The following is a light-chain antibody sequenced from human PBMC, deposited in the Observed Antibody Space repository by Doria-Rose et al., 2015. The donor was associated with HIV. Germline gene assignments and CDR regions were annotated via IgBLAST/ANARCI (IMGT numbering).Light chain of an antibody. V-gene: IGKV3-20*01. CDR1: QRVKSSY. Sequence: EIVMTQSPGTLSLSPGERATLSCRASQRVKSSYLAWYQQQPVQALMLLIYDASTRATGIPDRFSGSGSGTDFTLTISRLEPEDVAVYYCQQYGTSRGTFGQGTRLEIK. CDR2: DAS. CDR3: QQYGTSRGT. J-gene: IGKJ5*01.